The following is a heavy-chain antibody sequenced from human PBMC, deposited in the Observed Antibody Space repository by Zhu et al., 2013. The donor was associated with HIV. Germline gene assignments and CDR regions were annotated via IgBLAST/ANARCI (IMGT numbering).Heavy chain of an antibody. D-gene: IGHD3-9*01. CDR2: ISAYNGNT. CDR3: ARDHYDILRGSYYYYGMDV. J-gene: IGHJ6*02. CDR1: GYTFTSYG. V-gene: IGHV1-18*01. Sequence: QVQLVQSGAEVKKPGASVKVSCKASGYTFTSYGISWVRQAPGQGLEWMGWISAYNGNTNYAQKLQGRVTMTTDTSTSTAYMELRSLRSDDTAVYYCARDHYDILRGSYYYYGMDVWGQGTTVTVSS.